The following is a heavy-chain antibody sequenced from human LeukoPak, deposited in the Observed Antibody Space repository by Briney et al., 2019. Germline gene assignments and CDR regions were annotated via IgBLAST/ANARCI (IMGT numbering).Heavy chain of an antibody. CDR2: IWYDGSNK. J-gene: IGHJ1*01. V-gene: IGHV3-33*06. D-gene: IGHD2-2*01. CDR1: GFTFSSYG. Sequence: GRSLRLSCAASGFTFSSYGMHWVRQAPGKVLEWVAVIWYDGSNKYYADSVKGRFAISRDNSKNTLYLQMNSLGAEDTAVYYCAKDAGYCSSTSCYGYFQHWGQGTLVTVSS. CDR3: AKDAGYCSSTSCYGYFQH.